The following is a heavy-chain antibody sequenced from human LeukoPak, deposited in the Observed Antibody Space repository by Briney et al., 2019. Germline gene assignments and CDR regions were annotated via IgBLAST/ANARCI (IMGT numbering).Heavy chain of an antibody. Sequence: GASVKVSCKASGYTFTSYDINWVRQAPGQGLEWMGWINPNSGGTNYAQKFQGRVTMTRDTSISTAYMELSRLRSDDTAVYYCARGMSGYYTYYYYYMDVWGKGTTVTVSS. CDR1: GYTFTSYD. D-gene: IGHD3-3*01. CDR3: ARGMSGYYTYYYYYMDV. J-gene: IGHJ6*03. CDR2: INPNSGGT. V-gene: IGHV1-2*02.